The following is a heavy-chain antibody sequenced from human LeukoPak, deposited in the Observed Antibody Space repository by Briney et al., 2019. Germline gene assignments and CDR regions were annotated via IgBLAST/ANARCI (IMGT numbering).Heavy chain of an antibody. CDR3: ARHDPVALFQRGMDV. V-gene: IGHV4-59*08. D-gene: IGHD2-15*01. CDR1: GGSISGYY. Sequence: PSETLSLTCTVAGGSISGYYWSCIRQHPGKGMEWIGYIHYGGTTLYNPSLSSRVTMSVDTSKNQFSLKLNSVTAADTAVYYCARHDPVALFQRGMDVWGQGTTVTVSS. CDR2: IHYGGTT. J-gene: IGHJ6*02.